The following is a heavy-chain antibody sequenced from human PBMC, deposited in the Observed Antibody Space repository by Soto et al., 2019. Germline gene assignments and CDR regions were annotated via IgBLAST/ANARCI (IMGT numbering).Heavy chain of an antibody. CDR1: GYTFTNYG. V-gene: IGHV1-18*01. CDR3: AREPVAGIWFDP. Sequence: ASVKVSCKASGYTFTNYGIHWVRQAPGQGLEWMGWINAYNGNTNYAQKLQGRVTMTTDSSTSTAYMELRSLRSDDTAVYYCAREPVAGIWFDPWGQGTLVTVSS. D-gene: IGHD6-19*01. CDR2: INAYNGNT. J-gene: IGHJ5*02.